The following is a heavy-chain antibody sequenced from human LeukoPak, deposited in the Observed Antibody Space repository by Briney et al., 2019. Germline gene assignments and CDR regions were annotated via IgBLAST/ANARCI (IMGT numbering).Heavy chain of an antibody. CDR3: ARDLLPDYDFWSGYPQPIDY. CDR1: GFTFSDYY. V-gene: IGHV3-11*04. Sequence: GGSLRLSCAASGFTFSDYYMSWIRQAPGKGLEWVSYISSSGSTIYYADSVKGRFTISRDNAKNSLYLQMNSLRAEDTAVYYCARDLLPDYDFWSGYPQPIDYWGQGTLVTVSS. J-gene: IGHJ4*02. CDR2: ISSSGSTI. D-gene: IGHD3-3*01.